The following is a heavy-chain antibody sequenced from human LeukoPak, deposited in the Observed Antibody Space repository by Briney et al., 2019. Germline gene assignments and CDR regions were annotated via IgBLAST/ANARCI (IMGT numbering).Heavy chain of an antibody. CDR3: ARSGYSSSWFAY. CDR2: INHSGST. Sequence: SETLSLTCAVYGGSFSGYYWSWIRQPPGKGLEWIGEINHSGSTNYNPSLKSRVTVSVDTSKNQFSLKLSSVTAADTAVYYCARSGYSSSWFAYWGQGTLVTVSS. V-gene: IGHV4-34*01. CDR1: GGSFSGYY. D-gene: IGHD6-13*01. J-gene: IGHJ4*02.